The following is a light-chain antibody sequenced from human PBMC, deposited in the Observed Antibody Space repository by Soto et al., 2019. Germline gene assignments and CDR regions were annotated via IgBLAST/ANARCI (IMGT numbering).Light chain of an antibody. Sequence: EIVMRQSPATLSVSPGERATLSCRASQSVSSNLAWYQQKPGQAPRLLIYSASTRATGIPARFSGSGSGTEFTLTISSLQSEDFAVYYCQQYNNWPPMAFGQGTKVEIK. J-gene: IGKJ1*01. CDR3: QQYNNWPPMA. CDR2: SAS. CDR1: QSVSSN. V-gene: IGKV3-15*01.